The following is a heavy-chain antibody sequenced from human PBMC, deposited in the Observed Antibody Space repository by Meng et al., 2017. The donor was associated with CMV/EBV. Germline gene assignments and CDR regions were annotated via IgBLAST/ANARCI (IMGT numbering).Heavy chain of an antibody. CDR1: GFTFSNAW. V-gene: IGHV3-15*01. CDR3: TTHLYDFWSGYFGTDAFDI. J-gene: IGHJ3*02. D-gene: IGHD3-3*01. Sequence: GGSLRLSCAASGFTFSNAWMSWVRQAPGKGLEWVGRIKSKTDGGTTDYAAPVKGRFTISRDDSKNTLYLQMNSLTTEDTAVYYCTTHLYDFWSGYFGTDAFDIWGQGTMVTVSS. CDR2: IKSKTDGGTT.